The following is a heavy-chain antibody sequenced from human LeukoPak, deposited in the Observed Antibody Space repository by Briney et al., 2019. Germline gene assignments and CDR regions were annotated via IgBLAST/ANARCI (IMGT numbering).Heavy chain of an antibody. CDR1: GFTFSDYY. J-gene: IGHJ4*02. Sequence: PGGSLRLSCAASGFTFSDYYMNWVRQAPGKGLEWVSYISSYSSTIYYADSVKGRFAISRDNAKNSLYLQMNSLRAEDTAVYYCARGGYYDSSEDYWGQGTLVTVSS. CDR3: ARGGYYDSSEDY. CDR2: ISSYSSTI. D-gene: IGHD3-22*01. V-gene: IGHV3-11*04.